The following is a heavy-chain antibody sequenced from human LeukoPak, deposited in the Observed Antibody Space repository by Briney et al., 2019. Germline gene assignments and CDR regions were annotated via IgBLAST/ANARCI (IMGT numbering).Heavy chain of an antibody. CDR1: GFTFSHYA. CDR2: IRSDVTKR. V-gene: IGHV3-33*01. D-gene: IGHD1-26*01. J-gene: IGHJ4*02. CDR3: ARVQGATIN. Sequence: GGSLRLSCEASGFTFSHYAMHWVRQTPGKGLEWVAVIRSDVTKRYYAESVKGRLTVSRNNSMNTLYLQMKSLRADDTAVYYCARVQGATINWGQGTLVTVSS.